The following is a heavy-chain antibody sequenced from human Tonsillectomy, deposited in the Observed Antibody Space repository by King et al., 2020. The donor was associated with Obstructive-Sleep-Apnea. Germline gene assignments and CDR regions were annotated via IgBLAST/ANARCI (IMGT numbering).Heavy chain of an antibody. V-gene: IGHV4-39*07. J-gene: IGHJ4*02. Sequence: QLQESGPGLVKPSETLTLTCPVSGGSISTSSYYWGWIRQSPGKGLEWLGRIYYSGSTYYNPSLKRRVTISVDTSKNQLSLNLSSVTAADTAVYYCARAVGCSGGTCHLDYWGQGTLVTVSS. D-gene: IGHD2-15*01. CDR2: IYYSGST. CDR1: GGSISTSSYY. CDR3: ARAVGCSGGTCHLDY.